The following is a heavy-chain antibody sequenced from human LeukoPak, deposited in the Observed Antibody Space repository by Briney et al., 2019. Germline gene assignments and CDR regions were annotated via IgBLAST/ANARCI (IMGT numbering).Heavy chain of an antibody. D-gene: IGHD5-24*01. CDR3: AREGGDGYNLAFDY. V-gene: IGHV4-34*01. CDR1: GGSFSGYY. J-gene: IGHJ4*02. Sequence: SETLYLTCAVYGGSFSGYYWSWIRQPPGKGLEWIGEINHSGSTNYNPSLKSRVTISVDTSKNQFSLKLSSVTAADTAVYYCAREGGDGYNLAFDYWGQGTLVTVSS. CDR2: INHSGST.